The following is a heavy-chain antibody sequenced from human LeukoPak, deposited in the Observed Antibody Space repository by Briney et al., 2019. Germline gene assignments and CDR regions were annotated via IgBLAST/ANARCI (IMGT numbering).Heavy chain of an antibody. CDR2: IKQDGSEK. Sequence: PGGSLRLSCAASGLTFSSYWMSWVRQAPGKGLEWVANIKQDGSEKYYVDSVKGRFTISRDNAKNSLYLQMNSLRAEDTAVYYCARDAGSSGYYYYYYYYMDVWGKGTTVTVSS. V-gene: IGHV3-7*01. CDR3: ARDAGSSGYYYYYYYYMDV. CDR1: GLTFSSYW. D-gene: IGHD3-22*01. J-gene: IGHJ6*03.